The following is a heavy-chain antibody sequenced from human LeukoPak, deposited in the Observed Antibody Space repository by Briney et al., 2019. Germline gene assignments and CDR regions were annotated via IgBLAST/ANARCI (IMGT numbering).Heavy chain of an antibody. CDR3: TTGRPTTVKPLDY. J-gene: IGHJ4*02. D-gene: IGHD4-11*01. CDR2: IKSKTDGGTT. CDR1: GFTFSNAW. V-gene: IGHV3-15*01. Sequence: GGSLRLSCAASGFTFSNAWMSWVRQAPGKGLEWVGRIKSKTDGGTTDYAAPVKGRFTISRDDSKNTLYLQMNSLKTEDTAVYYCTTGRPTTVKPLDYWGQGTLVTVSS.